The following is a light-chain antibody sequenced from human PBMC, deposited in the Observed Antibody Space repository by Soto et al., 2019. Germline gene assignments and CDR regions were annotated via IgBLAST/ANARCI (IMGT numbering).Light chain of an antibody. J-gene: IGKJ5*01. CDR2: DAS. CDR3: QQRNNWPLT. V-gene: IGKV3-11*01. CDR1: QSVSSY. Sequence: EIVLTQSPATLSLSPGERATLSCRASQSVSSYLAWYQQKPGQAPRLLIYDASNRATGIPARFSGSGSGTAFTLTISSLEPEDFVVYYCQQRNNWPLTFGQGTRLEIK.